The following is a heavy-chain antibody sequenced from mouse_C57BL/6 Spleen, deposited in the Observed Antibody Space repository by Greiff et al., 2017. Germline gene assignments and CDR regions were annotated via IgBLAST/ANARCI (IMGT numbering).Heavy chain of an antibody. CDR1: GYTFTSST. D-gene: IGHD2-12*01. CDR2: INPSSGYT. V-gene: IGHV1-4*01. Sequence: QVQLQQSGAELARPGASVKMSCKASGYTFTSSTMHWVKQRPGQGLEWIGYINPSSGYTKYNQKFKDKATLTADTSSSPAYMQLSSLTSEDSAVYYFARYEYYAMDDWGQGTSVTVSS. J-gene: IGHJ4*01. CDR3: ARYEYYAMDD.